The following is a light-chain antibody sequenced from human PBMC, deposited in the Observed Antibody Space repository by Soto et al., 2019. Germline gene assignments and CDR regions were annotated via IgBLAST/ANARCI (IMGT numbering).Light chain of an antibody. J-gene: IGLJ3*02. CDR3: AAWDDSLSGWV. V-gene: IGLV1-47*01. CDR1: SSNIGSNY. CDR2: RSN. Sequence: QSVLTQAPSASGTPGQRVTISCSGSSSNIGSNYVYWYQQLPGTAPKLLIYRSNQRPSGVPDRFSGPKSGTSASLAISGLRSEDEADYYCAAWDDSLSGWVFGGGTKLTVL.